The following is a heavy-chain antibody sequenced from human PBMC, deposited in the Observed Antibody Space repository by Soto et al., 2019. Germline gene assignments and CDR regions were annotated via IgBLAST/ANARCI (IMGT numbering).Heavy chain of an antibody. D-gene: IGHD3-10*01. Sequence: GGSLRLSCAASGFTFSSYWMSWVRQAPGKGLEWVANIKQDGSEKYYVDSVKGRFTISRDNAKNSLYLQMNSLRAEDTAVYYCARGGGSGSYYKRYYYYGMDLWGQGTTVTVS. V-gene: IGHV3-7*01. CDR2: IKQDGSEK. J-gene: IGHJ6*02. CDR3: ARGGGSGSYYKRYYYYGMDL. CDR1: GFTFSSYW.